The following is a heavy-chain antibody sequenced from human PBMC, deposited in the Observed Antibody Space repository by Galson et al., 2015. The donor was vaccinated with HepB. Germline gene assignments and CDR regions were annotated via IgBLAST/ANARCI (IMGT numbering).Heavy chain of an antibody. CDR1: GFTFSSYA. J-gene: IGHJ6*02. Sequence: SLRLSCAASGFTFSSYAMSWVRQAPGKGLEWVSAISGSGGSTYYADSVKGRFTISRDNSKNTLYLQMNSLRAEDTAVYYCAKDRGVGGGYYGMDVWGQGTTVTVSS. D-gene: IGHD3-16*01. V-gene: IGHV3-23*01. CDR2: ISGSGGST. CDR3: AKDRGVGGGYYGMDV.